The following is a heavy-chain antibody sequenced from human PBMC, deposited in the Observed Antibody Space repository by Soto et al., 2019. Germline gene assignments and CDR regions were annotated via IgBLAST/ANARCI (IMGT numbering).Heavy chain of an antibody. CDR2: ITSSGTTV. CDR3: ARGSGNWAYDFDF. Sequence: EVHLVESGGGLVQPGGSLRLSCAASGFTFSSYSLNWVRQAPGKGLEWVSYITSSGTTVYYADSVRGRFTISRDNAKNSLYLQMNSLIDDDTAVYYCARGSGNWAYDFDFWGQGTLVTVSS. CDR1: GFTFSSYS. V-gene: IGHV3-48*02. J-gene: IGHJ4*02. D-gene: IGHD1-1*01.